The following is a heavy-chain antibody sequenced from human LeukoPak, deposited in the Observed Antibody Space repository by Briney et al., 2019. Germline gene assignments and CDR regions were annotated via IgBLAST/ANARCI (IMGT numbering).Heavy chain of an antibody. V-gene: IGHV3-21*01. D-gene: IGHD1-26*01. CDR2: ISSSSSYI. J-gene: IGHJ6*03. CDR3: ARDDNSGSSYYYYYMDV. CDR1: GFTLSSYS. Sequence: GGSLRLSCAASGFTLSSYSMNWVRQAPGKGLEWVSSISSSSSYIYYADSVKGRFTISRDNAKNSLYLQMISLRAEDTAVYYCARDDNSGSSYYYYYMDVWGKGTTVTVSS.